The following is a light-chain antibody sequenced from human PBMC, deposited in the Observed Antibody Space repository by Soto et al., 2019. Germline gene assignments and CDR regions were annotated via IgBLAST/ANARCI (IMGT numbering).Light chain of an antibody. CDR1: QSVSSN. V-gene: IGKV3-15*01. CDR3: QQYSNWPPYT. Sequence: EILMTQSPATLSVSPGERATVSCRASQSVSSNLAWYQQKPGQAPRLLIYGASTRATGVPARFSGSGSGTEFTLTFSGLQSEDFAVYYCQQYSNWPPYTFGQGTKLEI. J-gene: IGKJ2*01. CDR2: GAS.